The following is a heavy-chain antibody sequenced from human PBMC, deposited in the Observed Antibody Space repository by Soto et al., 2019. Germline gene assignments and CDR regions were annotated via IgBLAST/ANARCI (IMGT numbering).Heavy chain of an antibody. J-gene: IGHJ4*02. V-gene: IGHV3-53*01. D-gene: IGHD3-22*01. CDR1: GFTVSSNY. CDR2: IYSGGST. CDR3: ARAYYYDSSGYYSYFDY. Sequence: SGGSLRLSCAASGFTVSSNYMSWVRQAPGKGLEWVSVIYSGGSTYYADSVKGRFTISRDNSKNTLYLQMNSLRAEDTAVYYCARAYYYDSSGYYSYFDYWGQGTLVTVSS.